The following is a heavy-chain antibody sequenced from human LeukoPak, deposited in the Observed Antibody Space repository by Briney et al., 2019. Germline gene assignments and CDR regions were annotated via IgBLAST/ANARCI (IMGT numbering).Heavy chain of an antibody. CDR3: ARFPHDSSGYFGVVHFDY. CDR2: IYYSGST. CDR1: GGSVSSGSYY. J-gene: IGHJ4*02. V-gene: IGHV4-61*01. D-gene: IGHD3-22*01. Sequence: PSETLSLTCTVSGGSVSSGSYYWSWIRQPPGKGLEWIGYIYYSGSTNYNPSLKSRVTISVDTSKNQFSLKLSSVTAADTAVYYCARFPHDSSGYFGVVHFDYWGQGTLVTVSS.